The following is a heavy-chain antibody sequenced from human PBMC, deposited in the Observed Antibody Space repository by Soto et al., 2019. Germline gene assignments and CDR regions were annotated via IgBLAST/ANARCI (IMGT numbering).Heavy chain of an antibody. Sequence: SETLSLTCTVSGGSVSSGSYYWSWHRQPPGKGLEWIGYIYYSGSTNYNPSLKSRVTISVDTSKNQFSLKLSSVTAADTAVYYCARDPSGCSGGSCYPTGYYGMDVWGQGTTVTV. V-gene: IGHV4-61*01. J-gene: IGHJ6*02. D-gene: IGHD2-15*01. CDR3: ARDPSGCSGGSCYPTGYYGMDV. CDR2: IYYSGST. CDR1: GGSVSSGSYY.